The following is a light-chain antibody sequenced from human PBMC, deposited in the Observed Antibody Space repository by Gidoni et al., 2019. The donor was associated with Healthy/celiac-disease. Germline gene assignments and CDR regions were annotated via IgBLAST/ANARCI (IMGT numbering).Light chain of an antibody. CDR1: QSVSIN. J-gene: IGKJ1*01. V-gene: IGKV3-15*01. Sequence: EIVMTQSPATLSVSPGERATLSCRASQSVSINLAWYQQKPGQAPRLLIYVASTRATGIPARFSGSGSGTEFTLTISSLQSEDFAVYYCQQYNNWPRTFGQGTKVEIK. CDR2: VAS. CDR3: QQYNNWPRT.